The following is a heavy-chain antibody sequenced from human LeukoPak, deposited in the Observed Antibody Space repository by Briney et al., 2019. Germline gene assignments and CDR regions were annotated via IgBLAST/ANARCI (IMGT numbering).Heavy chain of an antibody. CDR2: ISGSGNTV. Sequence: PGGSLRLSCTASGFTSSDYEMDWVRQAPGKGLEWVSYISGSGNTVYYADSVKGRFTISRDNAKNSLYLQMNSLRAEDTAVYYWARGVPYYYDSSGYPDYWGQGTLVTVPS. V-gene: IGHV3-48*03. CDR3: ARGVPYYYDSSGYPDY. J-gene: IGHJ4*02. CDR1: GFTSSDYE. D-gene: IGHD3-22*01.